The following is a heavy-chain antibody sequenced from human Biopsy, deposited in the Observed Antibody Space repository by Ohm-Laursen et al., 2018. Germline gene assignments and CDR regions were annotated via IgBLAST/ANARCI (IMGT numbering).Heavy chain of an antibody. V-gene: IGHV3-23*01. CDR3: AKPADSYGSEFYFDY. D-gene: IGHD4-17*01. J-gene: IGHJ4*02. CDR2: INTSGGST. Sequence: SLRLSCTASGFTFSSYAMTWVRQAPGKGLEWVSVINTSGGSTHSAVSVKGRFTISRDNSKNTLYLRMNSLRAEDTAVYYCAKPADSYGSEFYFDYWGQGTLVTVSS. CDR1: GFTFSSYA.